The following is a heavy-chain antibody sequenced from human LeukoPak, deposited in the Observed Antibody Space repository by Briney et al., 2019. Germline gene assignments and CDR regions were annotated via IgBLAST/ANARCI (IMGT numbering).Heavy chain of an antibody. D-gene: IGHD5-12*01. CDR1: GGSISNYF. CDR3: ARAGGYSGSGSFDY. Sequence: SETLSLTCTVSGGSISNYFWNWIRQPPGKGLEWIGYFFQSGSAKYNPSLKSRVTLSADTSKNQVSLKLNSVTAADTAVYFCARAGGYSGSGSFDYWGQGILVPVSS. CDR2: FFQSGSA. V-gene: IGHV4-59*08. J-gene: IGHJ4*02.